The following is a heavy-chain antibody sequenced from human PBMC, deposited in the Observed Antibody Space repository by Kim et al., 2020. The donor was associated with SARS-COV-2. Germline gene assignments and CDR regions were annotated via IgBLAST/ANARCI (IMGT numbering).Heavy chain of an antibody. CDR3: ARDLAAAAGPSH. J-gene: IGHJ1*01. V-gene: IGHV3-33*01. D-gene: IGHD6-13*01. Sequence: YYADSVKGRFTISRDNSKNTLYLQMNSLRAEDTAVYYCARDLAAAAGPSHWGQGTLVTVSS.